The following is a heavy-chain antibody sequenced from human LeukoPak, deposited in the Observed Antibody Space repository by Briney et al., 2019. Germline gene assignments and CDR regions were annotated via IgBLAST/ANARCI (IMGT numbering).Heavy chain of an antibody. Sequence: ASVTVSYMPSVYTFTAYYMYWVRQAPGPGREWMGWIDTKTGDTKYTQKLKSRLIITRATSIGIAYMELRSLISDDTAVYYCASEAYCSGGRCSVQRVASWGQGTPVTVSS. CDR2: IDTKTGDT. D-gene: IGHD2-15*01. V-gene: IGHV1-2*02. J-gene: IGHJ4*02. CDR1: VYTFTAYY. CDR3: ASEAYCSGGRCSVQRVAS.